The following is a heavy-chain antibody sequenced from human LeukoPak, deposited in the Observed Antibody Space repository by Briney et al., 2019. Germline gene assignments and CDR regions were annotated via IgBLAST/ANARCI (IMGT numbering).Heavy chain of an antibody. CDR1: GYTFTSYY. J-gene: IGHJ6*02. V-gene: IGHV1-46*01. Sequence: ASVKVSCKASGYTFTSYYMHWVRQAPGQGLEWMGIINPSGGSTSYAQKFQGRVTMTRDTSTSTVYMELSSLRSEDTAVYYCARVYCSSTSCSYYYGMDVWGQGTTVTVSS. CDR2: INPSGGST. CDR3: ARVYCSSTSCSYYYGMDV. D-gene: IGHD2-2*01.